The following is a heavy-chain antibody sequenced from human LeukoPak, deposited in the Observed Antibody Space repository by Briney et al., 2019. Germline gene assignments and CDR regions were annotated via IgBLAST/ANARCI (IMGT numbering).Heavy chain of an antibody. Sequence: GGSLRLSCAASGFTFSSYAMSWVRQAPGKGLEWVSIISGSGGSTSYADSVKGRFTISRDNSKNTLYLQTNSLRAEDTAVYYCADSNYWYPVDYWGQGTLVTVSS. CDR3: ADSNYWYPVDY. J-gene: IGHJ4*02. V-gene: IGHV3-23*01. CDR2: ISGSGGST. D-gene: IGHD4-11*01. CDR1: GFTFSSYA.